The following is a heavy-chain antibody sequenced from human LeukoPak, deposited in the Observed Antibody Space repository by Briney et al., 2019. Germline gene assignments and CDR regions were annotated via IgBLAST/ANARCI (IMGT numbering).Heavy chain of an antibody. Sequence: GESLKISSKVSGYRFTSYCIGWVRQMPGKGLEWMGIIYPGDSGPTYSPSFQGQVTISVDKSINTAYLQWSSLQASDTAMYYCGMSGDRIPLQDDVFDVWGQGTMVTVST. D-gene: IGHD1-26*01. CDR3: GMSGDRIPLQDDVFDV. V-gene: IGHV5-51*01. CDR1: GYRFTSYC. CDR2: IYPGDSGP. J-gene: IGHJ3*01.